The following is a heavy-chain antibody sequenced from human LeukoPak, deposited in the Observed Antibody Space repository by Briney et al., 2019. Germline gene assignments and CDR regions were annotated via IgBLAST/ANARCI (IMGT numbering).Heavy chain of an antibody. CDR2: INQGGSDK. Sequence: PGGSLRLSSAASGFTFSGHLMSWVRQAPGKGLEWVANINQGGSDKYYVDSVKGRFTISRDNSKNSLYLQMNSLRAEDTAVYYCAKDKGSGTYPPYWGQGTLVTVSS. J-gene: IGHJ4*02. V-gene: IGHV3-7*03. CDR3: AKDKGSGTYPPY. CDR1: GFTFSGHL. D-gene: IGHD1-26*01.